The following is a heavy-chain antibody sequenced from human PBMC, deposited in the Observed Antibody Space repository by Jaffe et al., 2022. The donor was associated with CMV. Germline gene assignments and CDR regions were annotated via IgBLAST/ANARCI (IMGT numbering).Heavy chain of an antibody. V-gene: IGHV3-49*04. Sequence: EVQLVESGGGLVQPGRSLRLSCTASGFTFGDYAMSWVRQAPGKGLEWVGFIRSKAYGGTTEYAASVKGRFTISRDDSKSIAYLQMNSLKTEDTAVYYCTSAAMVRGVITWNNYWGQGTLVTVSS. CDR1: GFTFGDYA. J-gene: IGHJ4*02. CDR2: IRSKAYGGTT. CDR3: TSAAMVRGVITWNNY. D-gene: IGHD3-10*01.